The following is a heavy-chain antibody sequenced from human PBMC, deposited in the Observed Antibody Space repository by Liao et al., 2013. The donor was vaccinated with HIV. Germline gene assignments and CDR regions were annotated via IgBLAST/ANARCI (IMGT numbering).Heavy chain of an antibody. V-gene: IGHV4-34*02. CDR1: DGSLSNFY. J-gene: IGHJ3*01. CDR3: ARDREYYESSHYKDVFDV. CDR2: INYSGST. Sequence: QVQLQQWGARLLKPSETLSLTCGVNDGSLSNFYWSWIRQPPGKGLEWIGDINYSGSTSYNPSLKSRVSISVDTSKNQFSLRLSSVTAADTAVYYCARDREYYESSHYKDVFDVWGQGTMVTVSS. D-gene: IGHD3-22*01.